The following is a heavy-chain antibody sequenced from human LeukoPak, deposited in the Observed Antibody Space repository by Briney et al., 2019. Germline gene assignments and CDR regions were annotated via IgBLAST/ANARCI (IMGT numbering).Heavy chain of an antibody. V-gene: IGHV3-48*03. Sequence: GGSLRLSCAASGFTFTTYEMHWVRQAPGKGLEWLSYISSSGTTIYYADSVKGRFTISRDNARNSLYLQMNSLRAEDTAVYYCAREGSTLGSYGSGSHSNFDYWGQGTLVTVSS. J-gene: IGHJ4*02. CDR1: GFTFTTYE. D-gene: IGHD3-10*01. CDR3: AREGSTLGSYGSGSHSNFDY. CDR2: ISSSGTTI.